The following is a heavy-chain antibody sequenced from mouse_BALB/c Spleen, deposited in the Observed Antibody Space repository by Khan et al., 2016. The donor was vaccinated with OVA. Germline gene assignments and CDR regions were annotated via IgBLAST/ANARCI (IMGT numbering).Heavy chain of an antibody. D-gene: IGHD2-3*01. Sequence: VQLKESGAELVRPGALVKLSCKASGFNIKDYYMHWVKQRPEQGLVWIGRIDPENGDTIYDPKFKGKASITLDTSSNTAYLQLSSLTSEDTAVYYCARDGYSPWLAYWGQGTMVTVVA. CDR3: ARDGYSPWLAY. CDR2: IDPENGDT. V-gene: IGHV14-1*02. J-gene: IGHJ3*01. CDR1: GFNIKDYY.